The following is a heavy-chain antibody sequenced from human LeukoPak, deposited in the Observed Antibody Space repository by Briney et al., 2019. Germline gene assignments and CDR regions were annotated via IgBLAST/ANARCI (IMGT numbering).Heavy chain of an antibody. Sequence: SETLSLTCAVYGGSFSGYYWSWIRQPPGKGLEWIGEINHSGSTNYNPSLKSRVTISVGTSKNQFSLKLSSVTAADTAVYYCARGSPNFDIVVVPAARRRNWFDPWGQGTLVTVSS. V-gene: IGHV4-34*01. CDR3: ARGSPNFDIVVVPAARRRNWFDP. D-gene: IGHD2-2*01. J-gene: IGHJ5*02. CDR1: GGSFSGYY. CDR2: INHSGST.